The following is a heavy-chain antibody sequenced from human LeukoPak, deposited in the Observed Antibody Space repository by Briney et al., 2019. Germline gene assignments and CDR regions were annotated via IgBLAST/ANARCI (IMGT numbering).Heavy chain of an antibody. CDR3: ARLLSLEGFDL. CDR1: GYSISSGYY. CDR2: IYHSGST. D-gene: IGHD2/OR15-2a*01. Sequence: PSETLSLTCAVSGYSISSGYYWGWIRQPPGKGLEWIGSIYHSGSTYYNPSLKSRVTISVDTSKNQFSLKLSSVTAADTAVYYCARLLSLEGFDLWGRGTLVTVSS. J-gene: IGHJ2*01. V-gene: IGHV4-38-2*01.